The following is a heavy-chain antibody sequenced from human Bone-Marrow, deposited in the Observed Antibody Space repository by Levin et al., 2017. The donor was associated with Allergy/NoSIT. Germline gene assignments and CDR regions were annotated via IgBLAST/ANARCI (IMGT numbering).Heavy chain of an antibody. CDR3: ARDLNDYGDNIGFYNFYGMDV. CDR1: GFPFSTSA. D-gene: IGHD4-17*01. CDR2: ISYSGTKK. Sequence: LSLTCAASGFPFSTSAMHWVRQAPGKGLEWVAVISYSGTKKYYEDSVKGRFTISRDTSKNTLSLQMNSLRAEDTAVYYCARDLNDYGDNIGFYNFYGMDVWGQGTTVTVSS. V-gene: IGHV3-30*04. J-gene: IGHJ6*02.